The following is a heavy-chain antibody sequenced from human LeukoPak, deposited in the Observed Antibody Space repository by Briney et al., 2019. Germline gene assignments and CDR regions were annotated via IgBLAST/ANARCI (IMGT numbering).Heavy chain of an antibody. V-gene: IGHV3-30*04. Sequence: GGSLRLSCAASGFTFNNYALHWVRQAPGKGLEWLAVISYDGSNQYYADSVRGRFTISRDNSKNTLSVQMSSLRAEDTAVYFCARDASGSASYYYYGMDVWGRGTTVTVSS. J-gene: IGHJ6*02. CDR2: ISYDGSNQ. CDR1: GFTFNNYA. CDR3: ARDASGSASYYYYGMDV.